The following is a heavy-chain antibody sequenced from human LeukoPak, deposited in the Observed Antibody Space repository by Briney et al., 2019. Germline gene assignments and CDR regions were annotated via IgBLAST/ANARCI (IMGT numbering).Heavy chain of an antibody. J-gene: IGHJ6*03. D-gene: IGHD7-27*01. Sequence: SVKVSCKASGGTFSSYAISWVRQAPGQGLEWMGRIIPIFGTVNYAQKFQGRVTITTDESTSTAYMELSSLRSEDTAVYYCARGSNWGFRDHYMDVWGKGTTVTVSS. CDR3: ARGSNWGFRDHYMDV. CDR1: GGTFSSYA. CDR2: IIPIFGTV. V-gene: IGHV1-69*05.